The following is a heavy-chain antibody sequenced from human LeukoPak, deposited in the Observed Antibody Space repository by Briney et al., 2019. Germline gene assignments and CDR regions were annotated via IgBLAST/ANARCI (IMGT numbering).Heavy chain of an antibody. J-gene: IGHJ4*02. V-gene: IGHV3-15*01. CDR2: IKSKTVGGTT. Sequence: GGSLRLSCAASGFTFSNAWMSWVRQAPGKGLEWVGRIKSKTVGGTTDYAAPVKGRFTISRDDSKNTLYLQMNSLKTEDTAVYYCTTAGDFGVVIMGIDYWGQGTLVTVSS. CDR3: TTAGDFGVVIMGIDY. CDR1: GFTFSNAW. D-gene: IGHD3-3*01.